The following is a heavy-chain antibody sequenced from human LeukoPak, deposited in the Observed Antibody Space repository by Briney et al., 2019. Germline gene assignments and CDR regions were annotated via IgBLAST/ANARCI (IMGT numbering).Heavy chain of an antibody. J-gene: IGHJ6*03. CDR3: ARDRDSQLWLSYYMDV. Sequence: GASVKVSCKASGYTFTSYGISWVRQAPGQGLEWMGWINPNSGGTNYAQKFQGRVTMTRDTSISTAYMELSRLRSDDTAVYYCARDRDSQLWLSYYMDVWGKGTTVTVSS. D-gene: IGHD5-18*01. CDR2: INPNSGGT. V-gene: IGHV1-2*02. CDR1: GYTFTSYG.